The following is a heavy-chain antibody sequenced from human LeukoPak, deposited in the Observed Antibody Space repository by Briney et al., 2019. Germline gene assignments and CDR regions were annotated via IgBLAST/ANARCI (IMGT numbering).Heavy chain of an antibody. D-gene: IGHD3-10*01. V-gene: IGHV3-48*02. J-gene: IGHJ4*02. CDR1: GFTFRSYT. Sequence: GGSLRLSCAASGFTFRSYTMSWVRQGPGKGLEWVSYISSSSSTIYYADSVKGRFTISRDNAKNSLFVQMNSLREEDTAVYFCAREVLTGSYYIDFWGQGTLVTVSS. CDR3: AREVLTGSYYIDF. CDR2: ISSSSSTI.